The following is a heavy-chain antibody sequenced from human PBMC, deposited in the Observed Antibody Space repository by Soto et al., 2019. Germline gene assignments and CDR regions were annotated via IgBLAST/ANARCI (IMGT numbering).Heavy chain of an antibody. J-gene: IGHJ6*03. V-gene: IGHV3-33*01. CDR2: IWYDGSNK. D-gene: IGHD6-13*01. CDR3: ARDGIAAAGSMGYYYYYMDV. CDR1: GFTFSSYG. Sequence: GGSLRLSCAASGFTFSSYGMHWVRQAPGKGLEWVAVIWYDGSNKYYADSVKGRFTISRDNSKNTLYLQMNSLRAEDTAVYYCARDGIAAAGSMGYYYYYMDVWGKGTTVTVSS.